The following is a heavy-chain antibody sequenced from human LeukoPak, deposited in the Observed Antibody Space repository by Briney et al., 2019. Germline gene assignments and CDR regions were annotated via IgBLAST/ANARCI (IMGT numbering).Heavy chain of an antibody. D-gene: IGHD1-14*01. J-gene: IGHJ4*02. CDR1: GGSMSSSTCY. CDR3: VKDRGNHVTDY. Sequence: SETLSLTCTVSGGSMSSSTCYSCWIRQPPGTGLEWIGTICYSGNTFYNPSLQSRVTISVDTSKNQFSLKLSSVTAADTAVYYCVKDRGNHVTDYWGQGTLVTVSS. V-gene: IGHV4-39*07. CDR2: ICYSGNT.